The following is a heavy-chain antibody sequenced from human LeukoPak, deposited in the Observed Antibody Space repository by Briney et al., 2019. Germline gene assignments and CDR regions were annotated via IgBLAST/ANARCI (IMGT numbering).Heavy chain of an antibody. D-gene: IGHD6-13*01. CDR1: GFTFSSYA. CDR3: AKSPKKTTYSSSWFDAFDI. CDR2: ISGSGGST. Sequence: GGSLRLSCAASGFTFSSYAMSWVRQAPGKGLEWVSAISGSGGSTYYADSVKGRFTISRDNSKNTLYLQMNSLRAEDTAVYYCAKSPKKTTYSSSWFDAFDIWGQGTMVTVSS. V-gene: IGHV3-23*01. J-gene: IGHJ3*02.